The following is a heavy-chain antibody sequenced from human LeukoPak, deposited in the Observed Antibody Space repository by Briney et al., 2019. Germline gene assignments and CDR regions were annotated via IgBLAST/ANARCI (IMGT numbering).Heavy chain of an antibody. D-gene: IGHD3-10*01. Sequence: GGSLRLSCAASGFIFSNYNMNWVRQAPGKGLELVSYISSSSSTIYYADSVKGRFTISRDNVKNSLYLQMNSLRAEDTAVYYCARGSNWFDLWGQGTLVTVSS. CDR2: ISSSSSTI. CDR3: ARGSNWFDL. J-gene: IGHJ5*02. V-gene: IGHV3-48*01. CDR1: GFIFSNYN.